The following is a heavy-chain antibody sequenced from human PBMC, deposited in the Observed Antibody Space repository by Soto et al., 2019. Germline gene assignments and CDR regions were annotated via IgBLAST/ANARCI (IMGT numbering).Heavy chain of an antibody. CDR2: ISGSGGST. Sequence: GSLRLSCAASGFTFSSYAMSWVRQAPGKGLEWVSAISGSGGSTYYADSVKGRFTISRDNSKNTLYLQMNSLRAEDTAVYYCAKDRSAYYYYYGMDVWGQGTTVTVSS. V-gene: IGHV3-23*01. CDR3: AKDRSAYYYYYGMDV. CDR1: GFTFSSYA. J-gene: IGHJ6*02.